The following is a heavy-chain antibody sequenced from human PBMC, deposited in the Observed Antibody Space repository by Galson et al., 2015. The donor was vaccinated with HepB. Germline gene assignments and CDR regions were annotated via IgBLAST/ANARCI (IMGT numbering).Heavy chain of an antibody. V-gene: IGHV3-30*02. D-gene: IGHD3-10*01. CDR1: GFTFSRYG. CDR2: VRFDGSNT. J-gene: IGHJ4*02. CDR3: VKDRGLGLFDY. Sequence: SLRLSCAVSGFTFSRYGMRWVRQAPGKGLEWVAFVRFDGSNTYYVDSVKGRCTISRDDSKNTLYLQMHNLRAEDTAVYYCVKDRGLGLFDYWGQGALVTVSS.